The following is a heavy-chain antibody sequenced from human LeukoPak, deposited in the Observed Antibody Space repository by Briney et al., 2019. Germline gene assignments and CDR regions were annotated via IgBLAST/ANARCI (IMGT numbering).Heavy chain of an antibody. CDR3: ANPRETYYYGSVVY. CDR1: GFTFSSYG. CDR2: ITCDGSNK. Sequence: GGSLRLSCAASGFTFSSYGMHWVRQAPGKGLEWVAVITCDGSNKYYADSVKGRFTISRDNSKNTLYLQMNSLRAEDTAVYYSANPRETYYYGSVVYWGQGTLVTVSS. V-gene: IGHV3-30*18. D-gene: IGHD3-10*01. J-gene: IGHJ4*02.